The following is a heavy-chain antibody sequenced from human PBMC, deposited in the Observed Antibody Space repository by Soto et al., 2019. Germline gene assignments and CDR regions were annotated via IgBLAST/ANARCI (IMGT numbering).Heavy chain of an antibody. CDR2: MNPNRGNT. J-gene: IGHJ5*02. D-gene: IGHD3-16*01. CDR3: ARLKPDYAVA. CDR1: GYTFTSYD. Sequence: QVQLVQSGAEVKKPGASVKVSCKASGYTFTSYDINWVRLATGQGLEWMGWMNPNRGNTAYAQKFQGRVTMTRDTSICTAYMELRSLRSEDTAVYYCARLKPDYAVAWGQGTLVTVSS. V-gene: IGHV1-8*01.